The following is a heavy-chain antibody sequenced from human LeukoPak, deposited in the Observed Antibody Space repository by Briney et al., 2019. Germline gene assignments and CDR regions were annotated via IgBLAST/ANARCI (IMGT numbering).Heavy chain of an antibody. CDR1: GSTFSSYG. CDR3: AKDRVTMIVADY. V-gene: IGHV3-30*02. Sequence: PGGSLRLSCAASGSTFSSYGMHWVRQAPGKGLEWVAFIRYDGSNKYYADSVKGRFTISRDNSKNTLYLQMNSLRAEDTAVYYCAKDRVTMIVADYWGQGTLVTVSS. CDR2: IRYDGSNK. D-gene: IGHD3-22*01. J-gene: IGHJ4*02.